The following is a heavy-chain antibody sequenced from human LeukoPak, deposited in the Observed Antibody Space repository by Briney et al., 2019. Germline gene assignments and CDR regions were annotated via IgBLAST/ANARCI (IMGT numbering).Heavy chain of an antibody. J-gene: IGHJ2*01. D-gene: IGHD6-13*01. CDR3: ARDGSSWYWYFDL. Sequence: GGSLRLSCAASGFTFSSYSMNWVRQAPGKGLEWVSSISSSSYIYYADSVKGRFTISRDNAKNSLYLQMNSLRAEDTAVYYCARDGSSWYWYFDLWGRGTLVTVSS. V-gene: IGHV3-21*01. CDR1: GFTFSSYS. CDR2: ISSSSYI.